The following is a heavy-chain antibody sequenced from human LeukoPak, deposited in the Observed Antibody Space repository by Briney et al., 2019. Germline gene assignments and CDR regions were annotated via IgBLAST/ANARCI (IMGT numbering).Heavy chain of an antibody. CDR2: ISSSSSTI. J-gene: IGHJ6*02. Sequence: GGSLRLSCAASGFTFSSYSMNWVRQAPGKGLEWASYISSSSSTIYYADSVKGRFTISRDNAKNSLYLQMNSLRDEDTAVYYCARDYCSSTSCYYYYYYYGMDVWGQGTTVTVSS. V-gene: IGHV3-48*02. CDR3: ARDYCSSTSCYYYYYYYGMDV. CDR1: GFTFSSYS. D-gene: IGHD2-2*01.